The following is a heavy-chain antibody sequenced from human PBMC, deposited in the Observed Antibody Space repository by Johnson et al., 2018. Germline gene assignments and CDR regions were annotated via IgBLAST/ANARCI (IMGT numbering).Heavy chain of an antibody. J-gene: IGHJ3*02. CDR1: GYSFTSYW. CDR3: ARPLYSYDAFDI. CDR2: IYPGDSDT. D-gene: IGHD5-18*01. V-gene: IGHV5-51*03. Sequence: KQPGESLKISCKXSGYSFTSYWIGWVRQMPGKGLEWMGIIYPGDSDTRYSPSFQGQVTISVDKSISTAYLQWSSLKASDPAMYYCARPLYSYDAFDICGQGTMVTVSS.